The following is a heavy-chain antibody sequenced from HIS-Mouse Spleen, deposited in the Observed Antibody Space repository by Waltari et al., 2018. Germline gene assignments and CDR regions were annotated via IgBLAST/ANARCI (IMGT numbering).Heavy chain of an antibody. V-gene: IGHV4-4*07. CDR2: TYTSGST. CDR1: GGPISSYY. CDR3: ARDLLTLPGDY. D-gene: IGHD3-16*02. Sequence: QLQLQESGPGLVKPSETLSLTRTLPGGPISSYYWCGDRQPAGQGLEWIGRTYTSGSTNYNPSLKSRVTMSVDTSKNQFSLKLSSVTAAETAVYYCARDLLTLPGDYWGQGTLVTVSS. J-gene: IGHJ4*02.